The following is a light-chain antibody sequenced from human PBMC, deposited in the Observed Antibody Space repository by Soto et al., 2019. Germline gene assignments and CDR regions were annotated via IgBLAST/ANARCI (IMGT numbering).Light chain of an antibody. CDR3: QQYNNWPPIT. J-gene: IGKJ5*01. CDR1: QTVRNN. V-gene: IGKV3-15*01. Sequence: EFVLTQSPGTLSLARRERATLSCWASQTVRNNYLAWYQQKPGQAPRLLIYDASTRATGIPARFSGSGSGTEFTLTISSLQSEDFAVYYCQQYNNWPPITFGQGTRLEI. CDR2: DAS.